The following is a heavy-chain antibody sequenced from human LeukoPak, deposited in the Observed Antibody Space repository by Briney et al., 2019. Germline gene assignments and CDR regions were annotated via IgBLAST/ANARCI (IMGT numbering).Heavy chain of an antibody. CDR3: AHFCGGDCYSPAIDAFDI. CDR2: IYYSGST. CDR1: GGSISSGGYY. D-gene: IGHD2-21*02. Sequence: SETLSLTCTVSGGSISSGGYYWSWIRQHPGKGLEWIGYIYYSGSTYYSPSLKSRVTISVDTSKNQFSLKLSSATAADTAVYYCAHFCGGDCYSPAIDAFDIWGQGTMVTVSS. J-gene: IGHJ3*02. V-gene: IGHV4-31*03.